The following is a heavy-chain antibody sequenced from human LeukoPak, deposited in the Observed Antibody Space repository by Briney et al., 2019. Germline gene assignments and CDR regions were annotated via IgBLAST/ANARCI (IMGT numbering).Heavy chain of an antibody. CDR2: IKSSDTST. D-gene: IGHD2-15*01. CDR3: ARRGDMSSHAFDI. Sequence: PGGSLRLSCAASGFSFSDSYMSWIRQAPGQGLEWLSYIKSSDTSTFCADSVKGRFTVSRDNAKNSLYLQMNSLRAEDTAVYYCARRGDMSSHAFDIWGQGTVVTVSS. CDR1: GFSFSDSY. J-gene: IGHJ3*02. V-gene: IGHV3-11*01.